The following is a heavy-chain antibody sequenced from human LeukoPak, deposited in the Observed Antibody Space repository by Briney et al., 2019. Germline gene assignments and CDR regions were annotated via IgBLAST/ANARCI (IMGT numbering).Heavy chain of an antibody. Sequence: ASVKVSCKASGYTFTCYYMHWVRQAPGQGLEWMGRINPNSGGTSYAQKFQGRVTMTRDTSISTAYMELSRLRSDDTAVYYCARDVDIVVRNWFDPWGQGTLVTVSS. CDR1: GYTFTCYY. CDR3: ARDVDIVVRNWFDP. V-gene: IGHV1-2*06. J-gene: IGHJ5*02. CDR2: INPNSGGT. D-gene: IGHD2-2*03.